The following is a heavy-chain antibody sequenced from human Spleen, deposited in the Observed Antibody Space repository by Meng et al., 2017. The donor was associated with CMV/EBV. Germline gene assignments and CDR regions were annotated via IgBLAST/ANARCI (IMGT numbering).Heavy chain of an antibody. CDR1: GYAFTSYD. D-gene: IGHD4-17*01. CDR3: ARGLGPSYADRDY. Sequence: QVQLVQSGAEVKKPGASVKVSCKASGYAFTSYDINWVRQATGQGLEWMGWMNPKSGNTGYALKFQGRVTMTRNISINTAYMELSSLRSEDTAVYYCARGLGPSYADRDYWGQGTLVTVSS. V-gene: IGHV1-8*01. J-gene: IGHJ4*02. CDR2: MNPKSGNT.